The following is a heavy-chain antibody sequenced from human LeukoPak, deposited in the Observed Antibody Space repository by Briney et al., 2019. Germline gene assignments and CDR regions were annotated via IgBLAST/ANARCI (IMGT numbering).Heavy chain of an antibody. J-gene: IGHJ5*02. CDR3: ARDTYTIWFYGFDP. CDR2: IYYSGST. D-gene: IGHD3-10*01. CDR1: GGSISSYY. V-gene: IGHV4-59*01. Sequence: SETLSLTCTVSGGSISSYYWSWIRQPPGKGLEWIGYIYYSGSTNYNPSLKSRVTISVDTSKNQFSLKLSSVTAADTAVYYCARDTYTIWFYGFDPWGQGTLVTVSS.